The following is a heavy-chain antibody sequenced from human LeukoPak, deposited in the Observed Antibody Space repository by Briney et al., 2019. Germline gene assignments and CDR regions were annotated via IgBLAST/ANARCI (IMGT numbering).Heavy chain of an antibody. CDR2: IHSGGST. D-gene: IGHD6-6*01. CDR3: ARSSYSSSSSV. V-gene: IGHV3-53*01. CDR1: GFTVSSNY. J-gene: IGHJ3*01. Sequence: GGSLRLSCAASGFTVSSNYMSWVRQAPGKGLEWVSVIHSGGSTYYADSVKGRFTISRDNSKNTLYLQMNSLRAEDTAVYYCARSSYSSSSSVWGQGTMVTVSS.